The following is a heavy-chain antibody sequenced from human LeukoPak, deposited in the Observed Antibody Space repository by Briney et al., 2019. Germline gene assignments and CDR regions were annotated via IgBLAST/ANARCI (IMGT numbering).Heavy chain of an antibody. CDR2: INHSGST. CDR3: ASERYSYGSFDY. CDR1: GGSFSGYY. V-gene: IGHV4-34*01. D-gene: IGHD5-18*01. Sequence: SETLSLTCAVYGGSFSGYYWSWIRQPPGKGLEWIGEINHSGSTNYNPSLKSRVTISVDTSKNQFSLKLSSVTAADTAVYYCASERYSYGSFDYWGQRTLVTVSS. J-gene: IGHJ4*02.